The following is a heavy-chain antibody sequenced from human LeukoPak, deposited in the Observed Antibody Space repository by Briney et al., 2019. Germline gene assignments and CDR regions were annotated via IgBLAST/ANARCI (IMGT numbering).Heavy chain of an antibody. D-gene: IGHD1-26*01. Sequence: SVKVSCKASGGTFSSYAISWVRQAPGQGLEWMGGIIPIFGAANYAQKFQGRVTVTADESTSTAYMELSSLRSEDTAVYYCARAGRELLLPFGYWGQGTLVTVSS. CDR1: GGTFSSYA. V-gene: IGHV1-69*13. CDR2: IIPIFGAA. J-gene: IGHJ4*02. CDR3: ARAGRELLLPFGY.